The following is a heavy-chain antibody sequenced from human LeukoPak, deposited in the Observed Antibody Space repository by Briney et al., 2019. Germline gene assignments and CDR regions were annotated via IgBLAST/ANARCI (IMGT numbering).Heavy chain of an antibody. CDR3: ARDYYDSSGYYYAGGWFDP. V-gene: IGHV4-59*10. CDR1: GGSFSAYY. D-gene: IGHD3-22*01. J-gene: IGHJ5*02. CDR2: IYTSGST. Sequence: SETLSLTCAVYGGSFSAYYWSWIRQPAGKGLEWIGRIYTSGSTNYNPSLKSRVTMPVDTSKNQFSLKLSSVTAADTAVYYCARDYYDSSGYYYAGGWFDPWGQGTLVTVSS.